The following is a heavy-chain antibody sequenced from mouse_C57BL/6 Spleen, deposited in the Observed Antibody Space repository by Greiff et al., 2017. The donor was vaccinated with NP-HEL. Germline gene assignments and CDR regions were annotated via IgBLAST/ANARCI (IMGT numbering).Heavy chain of an antibody. CDR2: INPSTGGT. CDR3: ASGRWLDY. D-gene: IGHD2-3*01. J-gene: IGHJ2*01. CDR1: GYSFTGYY. V-gene: IGHV1-42*01. Sequence: EVQLQQSGPELVKPGASVKISCKASGYSFTGYYMNWVKQSPEKSLEWIGEINPSTGGTTYNQKFKAKATLTVDKSSSTAYMPLKSLAAEDSAVYYCASGRWLDYWGQGTTLTVSS.